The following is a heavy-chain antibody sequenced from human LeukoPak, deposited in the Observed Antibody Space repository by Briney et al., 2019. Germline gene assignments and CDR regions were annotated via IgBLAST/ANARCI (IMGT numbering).Heavy chain of an antibody. Sequence: SETLSLTCTVSGGSISTYYWSWIRQPPGKGLEWIGFIHYSGSTKYNPSLNSRVTISVDTSKNQFSLKLSSVTAADTAVYYCARGRSVAGTPDYYYMDVWGKGTTVTVSS. CDR1: GGSISTYY. V-gene: IGHV4-59*12. CDR2: IHYSGST. J-gene: IGHJ6*03. D-gene: IGHD6-19*01. CDR3: ARGRSVAGTPDYYYMDV.